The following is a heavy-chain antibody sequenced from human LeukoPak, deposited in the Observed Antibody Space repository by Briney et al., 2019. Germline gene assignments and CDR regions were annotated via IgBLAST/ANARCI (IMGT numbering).Heavy chain of an antibody. J-gene: IGHJ5*02. D-gene: IGHD2-2*01. CDR1: GYTFTGYY. CDR3: AREWGYCSSTSCENWFDP. V-gene: IGHV1-2*02. CDR2: INPNSGGT. Sequence: ASVKVSCKASGYTFTGYYMHWVRQAPGQGLEWMGWINPNSGGTNYAQKFQGRVTMTRDTSISTAYMELSRLRSDDTAVYYCAREWGYCSSTSCENWFDPWGQGTLVTVSS.